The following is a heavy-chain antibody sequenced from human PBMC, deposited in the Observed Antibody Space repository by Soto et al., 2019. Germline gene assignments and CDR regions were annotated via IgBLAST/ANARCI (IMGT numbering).Heavy chain of an antibody. V-gene: IGHV3-48*03. CDR1: GFTFSSYE. CDR3: ANSGLLPLSPRFES. CDR2: ISSSGSTI. D-gene: IGHD3-10*01. J-gene: IGHJ5*01. Sequence: GGSLRLSWAASGFTFSSYEMNWVRQAPGKGLEWVSYISSSGSTIYYADSVKGRFTVSRDNSKSTLFLQMNGLRAEDTAIYYCANSGLLPLSPRFESWGLGTLVTVSS.